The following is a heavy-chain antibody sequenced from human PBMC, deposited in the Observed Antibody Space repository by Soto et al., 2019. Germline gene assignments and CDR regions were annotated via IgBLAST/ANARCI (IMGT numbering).Heavy chain of an antibody. CDR3: ARDIRGYSRAFDY. D-gene: IGHD5-18*01. Sequence: SETLSLTCTVSGDSVSSDSYYWAWIRQPPGKGLEWIGHIYSSGSTKYNPSLKSRVTISLDTSSNQFSLELTSVTAADTAIYYCARDIRGYSRAFDYWGQGTLVTVS. J-gene: IGHJ4*02. CDR2: IYSSGST. CDR1: GDSVSSDSYY. V-gene: IGHV4-61*01.